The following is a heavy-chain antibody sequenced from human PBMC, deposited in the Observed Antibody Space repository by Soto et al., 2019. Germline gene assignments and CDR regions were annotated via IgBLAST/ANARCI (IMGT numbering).Heavy chain of an antibody. D-gene: IGHD3-9*01. CDR2: IYWDDDK. CDR3: ANRVVSQPFDWSLGWFDP. CDR1: GFSLRTSGMG. J-gene: IGHJ5*02. V-gene: IGHV2-5*02. Sequence: QITLRESGPTLVKPTQTLTLTCTFSGFSLRTSGMGVGWIRQPPGKALEWLALIYWDDDKYYSPSLKSRLTITKDTSKNQVVLTMADMDPVDTATYYCANRVVSQPFDWSLGWFDPWGQGSLVTVSS.